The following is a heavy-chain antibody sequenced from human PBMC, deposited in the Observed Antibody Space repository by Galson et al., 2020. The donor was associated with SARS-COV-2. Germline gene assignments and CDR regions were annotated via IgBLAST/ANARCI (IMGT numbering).Heavy chain of an antibody. CDR2: ISHSGGT. D-gene: IGHD4-17*01. CDR1: GTSISSGSYS. V-gene: IGHV4-30-2*01. CDR3: ARLHYGEYAPEAFDI. Sequence: SQTLSLTCAVSGTSISSGSYSWNWIRQPPGKGLEWIGYISHSGGTYYNPSLKSRVTISGDRSKNQFSLRLSSVTAADTAVYYCARLHYGEYAPEAFDIWGVGTSVSVAS. J-gene: IGHJ3*02.